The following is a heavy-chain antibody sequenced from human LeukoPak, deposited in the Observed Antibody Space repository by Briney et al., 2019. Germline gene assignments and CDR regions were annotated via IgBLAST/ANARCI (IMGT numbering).Heavy chain of an antibody. CDR1: GGSISSYY. J-gene: IGHJ4*02. CDR3: AGHDSSGYYTGLFDY. CDR2: IYTSGST. V-gene: IGHV4-4*07. D-gene: IGHD3-22*01. Sequence: TSETLSLTCTVSGGSISSYYWGWIRQPAGKGLEWIGRIYTSGSTNYNPSLKSRVTMSVDTSKNQFSLKLSSVTAADTAVYYCAGHDSSGYYTGLFDYWGQGTLVTVSS.